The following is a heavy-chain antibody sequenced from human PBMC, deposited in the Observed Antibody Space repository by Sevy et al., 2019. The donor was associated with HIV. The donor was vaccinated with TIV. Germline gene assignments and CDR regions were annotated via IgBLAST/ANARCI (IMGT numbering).Heavy chain of an antibody. D-gene: IGHD1-26*01. V-gene: IGHV3-33*01. CDR1: GFTFSSYG. CDR3: ARDQVVGATTGYGMDV. J-gene: IGHJ6*02. Sequence: GGSLRLSCAASGFTFSSYGMHWVRQAPGKGLEWVAVIWYDGSNKYYADSVKGRFPISRDNSKNTLYLQMNSLRAEDTAVYYCARDQVVGATTGYGMDVWGQGTTVTVSS. CDR2: IWYDGSNK.